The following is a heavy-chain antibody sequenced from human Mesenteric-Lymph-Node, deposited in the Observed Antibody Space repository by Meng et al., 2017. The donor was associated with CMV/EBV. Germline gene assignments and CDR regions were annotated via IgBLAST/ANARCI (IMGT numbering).Heavy chain of an antibody. Sequence: GESLKISCAASGFTFSNYNMNWVRQAPGRGLEWVSSISSSSTYIYYADSVKGRFTISRDNGKNSLYLQMNSLRAEDTAVYYCARVRGSGWFFDQWGQGTLVTVSS. D-gene: IGHD6-19*01. CDR3: ARVRGSGWFFDQ. CDR2: ISSSSTYI. CDR1: GFTFSNYN. J-gene: IGHJ4*02. V-gene: IGHV3-21*01.